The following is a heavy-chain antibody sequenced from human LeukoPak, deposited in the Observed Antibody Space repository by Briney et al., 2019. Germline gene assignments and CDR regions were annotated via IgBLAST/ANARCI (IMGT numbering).Heavy chain of an antibody. V-gene: IGHV1-24*01. CDR3: ARRDSSSSGANDY. Sequence: RASVKVSCKVSGYTLTELSMHWVRQAPGKGLEWMGGFDPEDGETIYAQKFQGRVTITTDESTSTAYMELSSLRPEDTAVYYCARRDSSSSGANDYWGQGTLVTVSS. CDR1: GYTLTELS. J-gene: IGHJ4*02. CDR2: FDPEDGET. D-gene: IGHD6-6*01.